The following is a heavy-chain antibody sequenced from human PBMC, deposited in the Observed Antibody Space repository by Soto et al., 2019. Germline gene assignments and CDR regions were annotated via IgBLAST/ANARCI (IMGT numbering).Heavy chain of an antibody. J-gene: IGHJ4*02. CDR2: ISSSSSTI. CDR3: TTATSMIDD. Sequence: LRLSCAASGFTFSTYSMNWVRQAPGKGLEWVSYISSSSSTIFYTDSVKGRFTISRDDSKNTLYLQMNSLKTEDTAVYYCTTATSMIDDWGQGTLVTVSS. V-gene: IGHV3-48*01. CDR1: GFTFSTYS.